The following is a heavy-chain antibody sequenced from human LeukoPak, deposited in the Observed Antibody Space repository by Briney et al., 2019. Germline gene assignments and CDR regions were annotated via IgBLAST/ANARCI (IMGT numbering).Heavy chain of an antibody. D-gene: IGHD4-17*01. CDR3: ARDSAYGDSDY. V-gene: IGHV4-59*01. CDR1: GGSISSYY. J-gene: IGHJ4*02. Sequence: SETLSLTCTVSGGSISSYYWSWIRQPPGKGLEWIGYIYYSGSTNYNPSLKSRVTISVDTSKNQFSLKLSSVTAADTAVYYCARDSAYGDSDYWGQGTLVTVSS. CDR2: IYYSGST.